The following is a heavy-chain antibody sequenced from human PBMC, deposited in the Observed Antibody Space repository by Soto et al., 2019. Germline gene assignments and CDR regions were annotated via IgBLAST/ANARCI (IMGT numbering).Heavy chain of an antibody. J-gene: IGHJ6*02. CDR1: GFTFNNYA. CDR2: ISGSGSST. D-gene: IGHD6-13*01. CDR3: ARDPRIAAAVTFLRNYYYYGMDV. Sequence: GGSLRLSCAGSGFTFNNYAMTWVRQAPGKGLQWVSSISGSGSSTYYPDSVKGRFTISGDNSKNTLYLQMNSLRAEDTAVYYCARDPRIAAAVTFLRNYYYYGMDVSGQGTTVTVSS. V-gene: IGHV3-23*01.